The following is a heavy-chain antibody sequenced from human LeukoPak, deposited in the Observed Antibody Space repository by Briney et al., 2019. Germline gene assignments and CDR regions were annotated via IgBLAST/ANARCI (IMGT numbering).Heavy chain of an antibody. CDR2: IYYSGST. J-gene: IGHJ4*02. Sequence: PSETLSLTCTVSGGSISSYYWSWIRQPPGKGLEGIGYIYYSGSTNYNPSLKSRVTISVDTSKNQFSLKLSSVTAADTAVYYCARGMTTAAGDFDYWGQGTLVTVSS. V-gene: IGHV4-59*01. CDR1: GGSISSYY. D-gene: IGHD4-11*01. CDR3: ARGMTTAAGDFDY.